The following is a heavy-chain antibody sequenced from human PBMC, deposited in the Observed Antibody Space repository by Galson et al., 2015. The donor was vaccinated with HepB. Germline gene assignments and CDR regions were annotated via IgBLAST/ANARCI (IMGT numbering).Heavy chain of an antibody. V-gene: IGHV3-30*02. Sequence: SLRLSCAASGFTFSSYGMHWVRQAPGKGLEWVAFIRYDGSNKYYADSVKGRFTISRDNSKNTLYLQMNSLRAEDTAVYYCAKDRLPFSSGWTEFDYWGQGTLVAVSS. CDR3: AKDRLPFSSGWTEFDY. J-gene: IGHJ4*02. CDR2: IRYDGSNK. D-gene: IGHD6-19*01. CDR1: GFTFSSYG.